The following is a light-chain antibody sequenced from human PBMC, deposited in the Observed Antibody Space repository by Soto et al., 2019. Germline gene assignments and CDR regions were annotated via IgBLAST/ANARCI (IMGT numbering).Light chain of an antibody. Sequence: EIVMTQSPGTLSVSSGERATLSCRASESVNRDLGWYQQEPGQAPRLLIYGASTRATGIPDRFSGSGSGTDFTLTISSLQSEDFVVYFCQQYNQWPLTFGGGTKVEVK. CDR1: ESVNRD. J-gene: IGKJ4*01. CDR2: GAS. V-gene: IGKV3-15*01. CDR3: QQYNQWPLT.